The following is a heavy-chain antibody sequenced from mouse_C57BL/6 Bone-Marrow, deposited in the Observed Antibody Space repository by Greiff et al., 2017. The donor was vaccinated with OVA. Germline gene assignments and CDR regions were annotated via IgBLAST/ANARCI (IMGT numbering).Heavy chain of an antibody. CDR2: IYPGDGDT. D-gene: IGHD1-1*01. V-gene: IGHV1-82*01. CDR1: GYAFSSSW. CDR3: ARHGTPAWFAY. Sequence: VQLVESGPELVKPGASVKISCKASGYAFSSSWMNWVKQRPGKGLEWIGRIYPGDGDTNYNGKFKGKATLTADKSSSTAYMQLSSLTSEDSAVYFCARHGTPAWFAYWGQGTLVTVSA. J-gene: IGHJ3*01.